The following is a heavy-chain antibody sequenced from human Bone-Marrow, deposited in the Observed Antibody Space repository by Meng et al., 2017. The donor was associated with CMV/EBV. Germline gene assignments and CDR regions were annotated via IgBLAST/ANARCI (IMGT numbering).Heavy chain of an antibody. D-gene: IGHD3-22*01. CDR1: GFTVSSNY. CDR3: ARERYYYDSSGYYYGAYYYGMDV. V-gene: IGHV3-66*02. J-gene: IGHJ6*02. CDR2: IYSGGST. Sequence: GESLKISCAASGFTVSSNYMSWVRQAPGKGLEWVSVIYSGGSTYYADSVKGRFTISRDNSKNTLYLQMNSLRAEGTAVYYCARERYYYDSSGYYYGAYYYGMDVWGQGTTVTVSS.